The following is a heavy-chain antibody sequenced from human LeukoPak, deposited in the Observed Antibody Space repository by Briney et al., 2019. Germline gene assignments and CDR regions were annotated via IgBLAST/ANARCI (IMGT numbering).Heavy chain of an antibody. V-gene: IGHV1-2*02. CDR1: GYTFTDYY. Sequence: ASVKVSCKASGYTFTDYYMHLVRQAPGQGLEWMGWINPDSGVTNYPQKFQGRVTMTRDTSSSTAYMELISLRSDDTAVYCSARDGTFDYWGQGTMVTVSS. CDR3: ARDGTFDY. CDR2: INPDSGVT. J-gene: IGHJ3*01. D-gene: IGHD2-15*01.